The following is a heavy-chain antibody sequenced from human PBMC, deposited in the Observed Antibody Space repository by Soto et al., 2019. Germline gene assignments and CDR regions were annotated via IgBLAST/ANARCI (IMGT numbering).Heavy chain of an antibody. CDR1: GGSISSGGYY. Sequence: VHLQESCPGLVEPSQTLSLTCTVSGGSISSGGYYWSWIRQHPGKGLEWIGYIYNSGSTHYSPSLGTRVTISIESSKNQLSLKLKSVTAADTAVYYCARDRTATNFYYY. CDR3: ARDRTATNFYYY. V-gene: IGHV4-31*03. CDR2: IYNSGST. J-gene: IGHJ6*01. D-gene: IGHD5-18*01.